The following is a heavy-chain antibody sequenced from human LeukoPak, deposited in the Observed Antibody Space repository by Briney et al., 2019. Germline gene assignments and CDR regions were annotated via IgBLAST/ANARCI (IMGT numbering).Heavy chain of an antibody. Sequence: GGSLRLSCAASGFTFGSYAMSRVRQAPGKGLEWVANMKQDGSDKYYVDSVKGRFTISRDNAKNSLYLQMISLRAEDTAVYYCARDLTAGGIGYRTNAFDIWGQGTMVTVSS. CDR2: MKQDGSDK. CDR3: ARDLTAGGIGYRTNAFDI. CDR1: GFTFGSYA. J-gene: IGHJ3*02. V-gene: IGHV3-7*03. D-gene: IGHD3-22*01.